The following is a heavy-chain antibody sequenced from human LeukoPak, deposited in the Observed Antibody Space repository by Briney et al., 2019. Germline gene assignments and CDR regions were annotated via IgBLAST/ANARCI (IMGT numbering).Heavy chain of an antibody. V-gene: IGHV3-74*01. CDR2: INSDGINT. Sequence: GGSLRLSCAASGFTFSNYWMHWVRQAPGKGLVWVSRINSDGINTSYADSVKGRFTISRDNAKNTLNLQMNSLRAEDTAVYYCAKVASSGWYSSNYMDVWGKGTTVTVS. D-gene: IGHD6-19*01. CDR1: GFTFSNYW. CDR3: AKVASSGWYSSNYMDV. J-gene: IGHJ6*03.